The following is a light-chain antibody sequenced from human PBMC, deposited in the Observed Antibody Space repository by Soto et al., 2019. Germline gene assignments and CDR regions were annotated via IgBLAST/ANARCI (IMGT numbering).Light chain of an antibody. CDR2: GAS. CDR1: QSVSSN. CDR3: QQYNNWPG. V-gene: IGKV3-15*01. J-gene: IGKJ2*03. Sequence: EIVMTQSPATLSVSPGERVTLSCRASQSVSSNLAWYQQKPGQAPRLLIYGASTRATGIPARFSGSGSGTEFTLTISSLQSEDFAVYYCQQYNNWPGFGQGTKLEIK.